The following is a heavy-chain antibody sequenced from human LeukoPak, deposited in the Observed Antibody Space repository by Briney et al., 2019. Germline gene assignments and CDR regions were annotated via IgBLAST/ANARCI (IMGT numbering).Heavy chain of an antibody. Sequence: SVNVSCKASGGTFSSYAISWVRQAPGQGLEWMGGIIPIFGTANYAQKFQGRVTITRDTSASTAYIELRSLRSEDKAMYYCARGSTSDWPLDHWGQETLVTISS. D-gene: IGHD2-2*01. J-gene: IGHJ4*02. V-gene: IGHV1-69*05. CDR1: GGTFSSYA. CDR2: IIPIFGTA. CDR3: ARGSTSDWPLDH.